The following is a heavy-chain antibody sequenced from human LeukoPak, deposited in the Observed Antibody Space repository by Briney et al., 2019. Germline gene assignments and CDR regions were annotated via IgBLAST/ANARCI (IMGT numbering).Heavy chain of an antibody. V-gene: IGHV3-48*04. CDR1: GFTFSSYS. CDR2: ISSSSTI. J-gene: IGHJ4*02. Sequence: GGSLRLSCAASGFTFSSYSMNWVRQAPGKGLEWVSYISSSSTIYYADSVKGRFTISRDNAKNSLYLQMNSLRAEDTAVYYCARELRWYNDYWGQGTLVTVSS. CDR3: ARELRWYNDY. D-gene: IGHD4-23*01.